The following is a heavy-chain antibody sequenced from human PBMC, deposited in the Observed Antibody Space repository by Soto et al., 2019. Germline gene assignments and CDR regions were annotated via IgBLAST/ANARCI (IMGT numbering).Heavy chain of an antibody. CDR2: ISPYNGTT. V-gene: IGHV1-18*04. CDR1: GCTFTTYC. D-gene: IGHD1-1*01. Sequence: ASLKVSCKASGCTFTTYCISWVRQAPGQGLEWMGWISPYNGTTKYAEKFQGEMTMTTDTATSTAYMDLRSLRSDDTAVYYCARDGERDTGLNFYYYLHGMDAWGQGTRVTVSS. CDR3: ARDGERDTGLNFYYYLHGMDA. J-gene: IGHJ6*02.